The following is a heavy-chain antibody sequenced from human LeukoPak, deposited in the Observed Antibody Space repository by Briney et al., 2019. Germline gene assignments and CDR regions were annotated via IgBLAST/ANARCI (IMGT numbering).Heavy chain of an antibody. CDR3: ARGLEHSSGYYLS. J-gene: IGHJ5*02. V-gene: IGHV4-34*01. CDR2: INHSGST. CDR1: GGSFSGYY. Sequence: SETLSLTCAVYGGSFSGYYWSWIRQPPGKGLEWIGEINHSGSTNYNPSLKSRVTISVDTSKNQFPLKLSSVTAADTAVYYCARGLEHSSGYYLSWGQGTLVTVSS. D-gene: IGHD3-22*01.